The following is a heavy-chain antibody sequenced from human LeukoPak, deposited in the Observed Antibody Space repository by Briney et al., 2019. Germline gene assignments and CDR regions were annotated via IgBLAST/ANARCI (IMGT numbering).Heavy chain of an antibody. CDR3: ARDIASSLVGATYPLPPDY. CDR1: GGTFSSYA. D-gene: IGHD1-26*01. CDR2: IIPIFGTA. Sequence: GSSVKVSCKASGGTFSSYAISWVRQAPGQGLEWMGGIIPIFGTANYAQKFQGRVTITTDESTSTAYMELSSLRSEGTAVYYCARDIASSLVGATYPLPPDYWGQGTLVTVSS. J-gene: IGHJ4*02. V-gene: IGHV1-69*05.